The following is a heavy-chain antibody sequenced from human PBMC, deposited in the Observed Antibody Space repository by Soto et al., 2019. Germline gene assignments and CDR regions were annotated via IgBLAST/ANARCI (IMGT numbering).Heavy chain of an antibody. CDR3: ARLSLPLSFIVVASPFDI. J-gene: IGHJ3*02. D-gene: IGHD2-15*01. CDR2: INHSGRT. CDR1: GGSLSTYY. Sequence: QVQLQQWGAGLLKPSETLSLTCTVYGGSLSTYYWTWIRQPPGKGLEWIGEINHSGRTNYNPSLKSRVTLSVDTSRNQFSLSLSSVTAADTAVYYCARLSLPLSFIVVASPFDIWGQGTMVTVSS. V-gene: IGHV4-34*01.